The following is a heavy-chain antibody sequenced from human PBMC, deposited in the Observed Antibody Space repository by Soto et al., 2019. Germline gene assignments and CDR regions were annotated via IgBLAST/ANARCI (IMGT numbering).Heavy chain of an antibody. D-gene: IGHD4-17*01. Sequence: SETLSLTCRVSGDSTGRGGYYWSWIRQHPGKGLEWIGYIYWSGNTYFNPSLKSRVSISLGTSSNQFSLNLTSVTAADTAVYYCARGAADYGDAFDIWGQGTTVTVSS. CDR3: ARGAADYGDAFDI. V-gene: IGHV4-31*03. CDR2: IYWSGNT. CDR1: GDSTGRGGYY. J-gene: IGHJ3*02.